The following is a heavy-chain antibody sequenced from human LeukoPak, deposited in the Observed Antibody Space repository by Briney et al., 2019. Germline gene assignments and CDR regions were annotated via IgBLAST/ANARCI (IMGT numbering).Heavy chain of an antibody. CDR2: ISSSSSYI. Sequence: AGGSLRLSCAASGFTFSSYSMNWVRQAPGKGLEWVSSISSSSSYIYYADSVKGRFTISRDNAENSLYLQMNSLRAEDTAIYYCARVPLDSSSSAYYWGQGTLVTVSS. D-gene: IGHD6-6*01. J-gene: IGHJ4*02. V-gene: IGHV3-21*01. CDR1: GFTFSSYS. CDR3: ARVPLDSSSSAYY.